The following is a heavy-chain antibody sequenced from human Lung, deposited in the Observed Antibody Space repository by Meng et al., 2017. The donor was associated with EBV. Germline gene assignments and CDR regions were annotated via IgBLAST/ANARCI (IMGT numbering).Heavy chain of an antibody. D-gene: IGHD5-12*01. CDR2: IPYDGRNK. V-gene: IGHV3-30-3*01. Sequence: LVESGGGVVQPGRSLRLSCAASGFNFSSYAMEWVRQAPGKGLEWVALIPYDGRNKFYADSVKGRFTISRDNSKNTLYLQMNSLRPEDAALYYCARVGGYSGYDIDYWGQGTLVTVSS. CDR1: GFNFSSYA. CDR3: ARVGGYSGYDIDY. J-gene: IGHJ4*02.